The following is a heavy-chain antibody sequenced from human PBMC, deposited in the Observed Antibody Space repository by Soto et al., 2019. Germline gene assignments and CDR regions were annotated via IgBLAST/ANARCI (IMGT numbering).Heavy chain of an antibody. V-gene: IGHV4-59*08. Sequence: SETLSLTCTVSGGSISSYYWSWIRQPPGKGLEWIGYIYYSGSTNYNPSLKSRVTISVDTSKNQFSLKLSSVTAADTAVYYCARANPVVVTGYFDYWGQGTLVTDSS. CDR2: IYYSGST. D-gene: IGHD2-21*02. CDR1: GGSISSYY. J-gene: IGHJ4*02. CDR3: ARANPVVVTGYFDY.